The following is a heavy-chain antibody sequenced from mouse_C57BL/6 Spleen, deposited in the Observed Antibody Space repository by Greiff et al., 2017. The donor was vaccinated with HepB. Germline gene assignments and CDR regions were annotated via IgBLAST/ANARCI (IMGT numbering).Heavy chain of an antibody. V-gene: IGHV1-47*01. CDR1: GYTFTTYP. J-gene: IGHJ4*01. Sequence: QVQLQQSGAELVKPGASVKMSCKASGYTFTTYPIEWMKQNHGKSLEWIGNFHPYNDDTKYNEKFKGKATLTVEKSSSTVYLELSRLASDDSAVYYCARGGRYGSAHYYAMDYWGQVTSVTVSS. D-gene: IGHD1-1*01. CDR3: ARGGRYGSAHYYAMDY. CDR2: FHPYNDDT.